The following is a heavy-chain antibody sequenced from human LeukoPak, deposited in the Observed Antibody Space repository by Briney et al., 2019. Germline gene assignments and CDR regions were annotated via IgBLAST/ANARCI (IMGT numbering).Heavy chain of an antibody. CDR2: INHSGST. Sequence: SETLSLTCAVYGGSFSGYYWSWIRQPPGKGLEWIGEINHSGSTNYNPSLKSRVTISVDTSKNQFSLKLSSVTAADTAVYYCARDSGSYLSGYYYYYMDVWGKGTTVTISS. CDR3: ARDSGSYLSGYYYYYMDV. D-gene: IGHD3-10*01. V-gene: IGHV4-34*01. CDR1: GGSFSGYY. J-gene: IGHJ6*03.